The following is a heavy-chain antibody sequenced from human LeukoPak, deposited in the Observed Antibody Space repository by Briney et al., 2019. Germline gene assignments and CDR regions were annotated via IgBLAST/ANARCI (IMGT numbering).Heavy chain of an antibody. D-gene: IGHD6-6*01. CDR3: ARDERVRYSSSSPSVYFDY. J-gene: IGHJ4*02. Sequence: GASVKVSCKASGYTFTSYGVSWVRQAPGQGLEWMGWISGYNGNTKYAQKLQGRVTMTTDTSTSTAHMDLRSLRSDDTAVYYCARDERVRYSSSSPSVYFDYWGQGTLVTVSS. CDR2: ISGYNGNT. CDR1: GYTFTSYG. V-gene: IGHV1-18*01.